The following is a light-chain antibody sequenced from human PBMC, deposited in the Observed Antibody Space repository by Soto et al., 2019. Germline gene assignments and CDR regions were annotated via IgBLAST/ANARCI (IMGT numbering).Light chain of an antibody. CDR1: QSVSNY. J-gene: IGKJ4*01. CDR2: DAS. Sequence: EIVLTQSPATLSLSPGERATLSCRASQSVSNYLGWYQQRPGQAPRLLIYDASNRATGTPVRFSGSGSGTDFTLTISSLEPEDFAIYYCQQRANWPPLTFGGGTKVEMK. V-gene: IGKV3-11*01. CDR3: QQRANWPPLT.